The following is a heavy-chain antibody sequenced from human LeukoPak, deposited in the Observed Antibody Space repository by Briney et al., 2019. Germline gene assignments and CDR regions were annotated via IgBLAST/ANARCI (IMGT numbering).Heavy chain of an antibody. Sequence: GGSLRLSCVASGFTFGSYWMTWVRQAPGKGLEWVVNIQPDGSQGLYVDSVKGRFIISRDNAKKSLYLQMNSLRAEDTAVYYCTRDPLYGALDSWGQGTLVTVSS. CDR3: TRDPLYGALDS. V-gene: IGHV3-7*01. J-gene: IGHJ4*02. CDR1: GFTFGSYW. D-gene: IGHD4-17*01. CDR2: IQPDGSQG.